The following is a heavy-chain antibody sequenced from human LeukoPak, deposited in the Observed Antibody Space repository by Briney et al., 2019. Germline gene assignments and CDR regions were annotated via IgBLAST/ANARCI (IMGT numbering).Heavy chain of an antibody. D-gene: IGHD5-12*01. Sequence: GGSLRLSCSASGFTFSSYVMHWVRQAPGKGLEWVAVISYDGSNKYYADSVKGRLPISRDNSNTTLSLQMNSLRAEDTAVYYCAGGYSGYDPSYYYGMDVWGQGTKVTVS. CDR2: ISYDGSNK. V-gene: IGHV3-30-3*01. CDR3: AGGYSGYDPSYYYGMDV. CDR1: GFTFSSYV. J-gene: IGHJ6*02.